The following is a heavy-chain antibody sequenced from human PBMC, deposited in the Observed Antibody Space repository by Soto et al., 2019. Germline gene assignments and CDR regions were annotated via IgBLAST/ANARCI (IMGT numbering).Heavy chain of an antibody. CDR3: ARDYCGGDCPGGMDV. V-gene: IGHV4-30-4*01. CDR2: IYYSGST. Sequence: SETLSLTCTVSGGSISSGDYYWSWIRQPPGKGLEWIGYIYYSGSTYYNPSLKSRVTISVDTSKNQFSLKLSSVTAADTAVYYCARDYCGGDCPGGMDVWGQGTTVTVSS. CDR1: GGSISSGDYY. D-gene: IGHD2-21*02. J-gene: IGHJ6*02.